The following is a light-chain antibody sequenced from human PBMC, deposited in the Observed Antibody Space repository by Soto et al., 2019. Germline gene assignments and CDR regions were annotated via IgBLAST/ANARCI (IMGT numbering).Light chain of an antibody. CDR1: QGISSY. CDR3: QQLNSYPRT. J-gene: IGKJ1*01. CDR2: AAS. Sequence: DIQLTQSPSFMSASVGDRVTITCRASQGISSYLAWYQQKPGKAPKLLIYAASTLQSRVPSRFSGSGSGTEFTLTISSLQPEDFATSYCQQLNSYPRTFGQGTKVEIK. V-gene: IGKV1-9*01.